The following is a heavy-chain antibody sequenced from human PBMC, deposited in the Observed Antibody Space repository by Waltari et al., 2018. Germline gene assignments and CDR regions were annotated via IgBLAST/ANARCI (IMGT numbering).Heavy chain of an antibody. V-gene: IGHV1-3*01. Sequence: QVQLVQSGAEVKKPGASVKVSCKASGYTFTSYAMHWVRQAPGQRLEWMGWINAGNGNTKYSQKFQGRVTITRDTSASTAYMELSSLRSEDTAVYYCARNIVVVVAALGYWGQGTLVTVSS. D-gene: IGHD2-15*01. J-gene: IGHJ4*02. CDR1: GYTFTSYA. CDR2: INAGNGNT. CDR3: ARNIVVVVAALGY.